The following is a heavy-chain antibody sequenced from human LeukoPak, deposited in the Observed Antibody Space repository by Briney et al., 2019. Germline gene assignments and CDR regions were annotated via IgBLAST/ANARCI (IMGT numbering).Heavy chain of an antibody. Sequence: SETLSLTCTVSGGSISSSSYYWGWIRQPPGKGLEWIGSIYYSGSTYYNPSLKSRVTISVDTSKNQFSLKLSSVTAADTAVYYCAREQGHYYDSSGYNWFDPWGQGTLVTVSS. D-gene: IGHD3-22*01. V-gene: IGHV4-39*07. CDR3: AREQGHYYDSSGYNWFDP. CDR1: GGSISSSSYY. J-gene: IGHJ5*02. CDR2: IYYSGST.